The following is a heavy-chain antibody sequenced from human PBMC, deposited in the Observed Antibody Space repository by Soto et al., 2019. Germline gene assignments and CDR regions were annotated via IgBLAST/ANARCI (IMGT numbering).Heavy chain of an antibody. D-gene: IGHD3-16*02. Sequence: GGSXRLSCASSGFTFSSYGMHWVRQAPGKGLEWVAVISYDGSNKYYADSVKGRFTISRDNSKNTLYLQMNSLRAEDTAVYYCANPFRQIVRDDAFDIWGQGTMVTVS. J-gene: IGHJ3*02. V-gene: IGHV3-30*18. CDR2: ISYDGSNK. CDR1: GFTFSSYG. CDR3: ANPFRQIVRDDAFDI.